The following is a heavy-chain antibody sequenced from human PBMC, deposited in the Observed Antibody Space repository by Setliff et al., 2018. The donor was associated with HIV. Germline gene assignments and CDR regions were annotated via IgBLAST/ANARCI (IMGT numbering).Heavy chain of an antibody. V-gene: IGHV1-46*03. CDR3: AREARYQDRYYYYMDV. CDR2: INPSGGST. CDR1: GYTFTSYY. Sequence: GASVKVSCKASGYTFTSYYLHWVRQAPGQGLEWMGIINPSGGSTTYAQKFQGRVTMTRDTSASTVYMELSSLRSEDPAVYYCAREARYQDRYYYYMDVWGKGTTVTVS. J-gene: IGHJ6*03. D-gene: IGHD1-20*01.